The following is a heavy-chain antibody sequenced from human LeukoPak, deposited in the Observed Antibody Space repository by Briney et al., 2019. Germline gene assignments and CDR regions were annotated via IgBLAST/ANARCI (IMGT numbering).Heavy chain of an antibody. CDR1: GGSISSGGYS. Sequence: PSETLSLTCAVSGGSISSGGYSWSWIRQPPGNGLEWIGYIYHSGSTYYNPSLKSRVTISVDRSKNQFSLKLSSVTAADTAVYYCARALGPVDYWGQGTLVTVSS. J-gene: IGHJ4*02. CDR2: IYHSGST. CDR3: ARALGPVDY. V-gene: IGHV4-30-2*01.